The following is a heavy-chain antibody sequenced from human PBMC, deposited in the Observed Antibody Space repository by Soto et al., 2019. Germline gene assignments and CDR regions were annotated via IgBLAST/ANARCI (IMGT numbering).Heavy chain of an antibody. CDR3: TAWGELELPDY. V-gene: IGHV3-15*07. CDR1: GFTFSNAW. J-gene: IGHJ4*02. D-gene: IGHD1-7*01. CDR2: IKSKTDSGKT. Sequence: GGSLRLSCAASGFTFSNAWMNWVRQAPGKGLEWVGRIKSKTDSGKTDYAAPVKGRFTISRDDSKNTLYLQMNSLKAEDTAVYYCTAWGELELPDYWGQGTLVTVSS.